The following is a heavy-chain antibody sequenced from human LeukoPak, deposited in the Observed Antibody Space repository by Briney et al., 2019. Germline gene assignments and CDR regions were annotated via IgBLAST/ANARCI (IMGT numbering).Heavy chain of an antibody. CDR2: ISSGGSTI. J-gene: IGHJ1*01. V-gene: IGHV3-48*03. CDR3: AREGGS. CDR1: GFTFSSYE. Sequence: PGGSLRLSCVASGFTFSSYEMNWVRQPPGKGLEWVSYISSGGSTIYYADSMKGRFTISRDNDKNSLYLQMNSLRAEDTALYYCAREGGSWGQGTLVTVSS. D-gene: IGHD5-12*01.